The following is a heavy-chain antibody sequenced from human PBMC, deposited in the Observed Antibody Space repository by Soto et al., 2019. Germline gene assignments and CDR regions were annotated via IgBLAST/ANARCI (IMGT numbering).Heavy chain of an antibody. CDR1: GGSISSSSYY. CDR3: ARKDIVLVPAANFDY. D-gene: IGHD2-2*01. J-gene: IGHJ4*02. Sequence: QLQLQESGPGLVKPSETLSLTCTVSGGSISSSSYYWGWIRQPPGKGLEWIGSIYYSGSTYYNPSLKSRVTISVDTSKNQFSLKLSSVTAADTAVYYCARKDIVLVPAANFDYWGQGTLVTVSS. CDR2: IYYSGST. V-gene: IGHV4-39*01.